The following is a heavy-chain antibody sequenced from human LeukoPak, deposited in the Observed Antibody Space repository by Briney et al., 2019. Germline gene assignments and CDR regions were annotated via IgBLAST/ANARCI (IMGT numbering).Heavy chain of an antibody. CDR1: GGSFGGYY. Sequence: SETLSLTCAVYGGSFGGYYWSWIRQPPGKGLEWIGEINHSGSTNYNPSLKSRVTISVDTSKNQFSLKLSSVTAADTAVYYCARVGIVVVTATYYFDYWGQGTLVTVSS. V-gene: IGHV4-34*01. CDR3: ARVGIVVVTATYYFDY. J-gene: IGHJ4*02. CDR2: INHSGST. D-gene: IGHD2-21*02.